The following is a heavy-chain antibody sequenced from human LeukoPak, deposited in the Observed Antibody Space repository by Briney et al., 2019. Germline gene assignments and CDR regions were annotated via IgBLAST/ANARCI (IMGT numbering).Heavy chain of an antibody. CDR1: GGTFSSYA. CDR2: IIPIFGTA. D-gene: IGHD6-13*01. V-gene: IGHV1-69*05. CDR3: ARELSKLPLAAAGPYDAFDI. Sequence: SVTVSCKASGGTFSSYAISWVRQAPGQGLEWMGGIIPIFGTANYAQKFQGRVTITTDESTSTAYMELSSLRSEDTAVYYCARELSKLPLAAAGPYDAFDIWGQGTMVTVSS. J-gene: IGHJ3*02.